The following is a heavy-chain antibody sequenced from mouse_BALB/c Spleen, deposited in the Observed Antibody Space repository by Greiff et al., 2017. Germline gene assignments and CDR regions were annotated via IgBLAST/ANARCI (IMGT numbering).Heavy chain of an antibody. CDR2: INPSTGYT. V-gene: IGHV1-7*01. D-gene: IGHD4-1*01. Sequence: VKLVESGAELAKPGASVKMSCKASGYTFTSYWMHWVKQRPGQGLEWIGYINPSTGYTEYNQKFKDKATLTADKSSSTAYMQLSSLTSEDSAVYYCARTGTGRNFDYWGQGTTLTVSS. CDR3: ARTGTGRNFDY. J-gene: IGHJ2*01. CDR1: GYTFTSYW.